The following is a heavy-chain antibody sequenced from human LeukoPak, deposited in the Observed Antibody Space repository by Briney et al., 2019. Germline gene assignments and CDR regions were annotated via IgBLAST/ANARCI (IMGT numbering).Heavy chain of an antibody. CDR1: RFTFSSYS. J-gene: IGHJ6*03. V-gene: IGHV3-23*01. D-gene: IGHD2-2*01. Sequence: GGSLRLSCAASRFTFSSYSMNWVRQAPGKGLEWVSAISGSGGSTYYADSVKGRFTISRDNSKNTLYLQMNSLRAEDTAVYYCAKPHCSSTSCPYYYYYMDVWGKGTTVTVSS. CDR2: ISGSGGST. CDR3: AKPHCSSTSCPYYYYYMDV.